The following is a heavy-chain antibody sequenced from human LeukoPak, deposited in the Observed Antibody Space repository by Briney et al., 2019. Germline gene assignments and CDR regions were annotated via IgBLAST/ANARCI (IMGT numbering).Heavy chain of an antibody. CDR2: IYYSGST. V-gene: IGHV4-30-4*01. D-gene: IGHD5-12*01. J-gene: IGHJ4*02. CDR1: GGSISSGDYY. CDR3: ARGLTDIVATITGYFDY. Sequence: SQTLSLTCTVSGGSISSGDYYWSWIRQPPGKGLEWIGYIYYSGSTYYNPSLKSRVTISVDTSKNQFSLKLSSVTAADTAVYYCARGLTDIVATITGYFDYWGQGTLVTVSS.